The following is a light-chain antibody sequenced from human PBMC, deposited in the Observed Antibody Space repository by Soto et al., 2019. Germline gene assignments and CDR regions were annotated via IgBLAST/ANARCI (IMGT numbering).Light chain of an antibody. Sequence: EIVMTQSPGTLSVSPGEGATLSCRASQSVSGNLSWYQQRPGQAPRLRIYGTSIRATGVPARVRCGGSGTEFTLTISGLQSEDFAVYYCQQYNNWPLITFGQGTRLEI. CDR1: QSVSGN. CDR2: GTS. CDR3: QQYNNWPLIT. J-gene: IGKJ5*01. V-gene: IGKV3-15*01.